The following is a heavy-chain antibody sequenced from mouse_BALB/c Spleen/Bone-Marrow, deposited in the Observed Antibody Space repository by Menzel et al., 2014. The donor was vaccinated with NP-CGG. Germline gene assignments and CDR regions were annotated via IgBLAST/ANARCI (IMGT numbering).Heavy chain of an antibody. CDR1: EFSLTTYG. CDR2: IWAGGIT. J-gene: IGHJ2*01. CDR3: ARGLRLRDYFDY. V-gene: IGHV2-9*02. D-gene: IGHD1-2*01. Sequence: VQLQQSGPGLVAPSQSLSITCTVSEFSLTTYGVHWVRQPPGRGLEWLGVIWAGGITNYNSTLMSRLSISKDNSKSQVFLKMNSQPTDDTAMYYCARGLRLRDYFDYWGQGTTLTVSS.